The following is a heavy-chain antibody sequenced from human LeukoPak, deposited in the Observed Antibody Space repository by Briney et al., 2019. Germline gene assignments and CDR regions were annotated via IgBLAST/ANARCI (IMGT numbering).Heavy chain of an antibody. CDR3: ARVKGGIAAAGNYFDY. J-gene: IGHJ4*02. Sequence: PGGSLRLSCAASGFTFSSYGMHWVRQAPGKGLEWVAVIWYDGSNKYYADSVKGRFTISRDNSKNTLHLQMNSLRTEDTAVYYCARVKGGIAAAGNYFDYWGQGTLVTVSS. D-gene: IGHD6-13*01. CDR1: GFTFSSYG. CDR2: IWYDGSNK. V-gene: IGHV3-33*01.